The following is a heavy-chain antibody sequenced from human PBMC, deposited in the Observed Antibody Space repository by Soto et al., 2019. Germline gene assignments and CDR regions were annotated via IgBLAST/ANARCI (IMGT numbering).Heavy chain of an antibody. CDR2: ISGSGGST. CDR3: AKDHGGGWSSFDY. CDR1: GFTFSSYA. D-gene: IGHD6-19*01. V-gene: IGHV3-23*01. Sequence: GGSLRLSCAASGFTFSSYAMSWVRQAPGKGLEWVPAISGSGGSTYYADSVKGRFTISRDNSKNTLYLQMNSLRAEDTAVYYCAKDHGGGWSSFDYWGQGTLVTVSS. J-gene: IGHJ4*02.